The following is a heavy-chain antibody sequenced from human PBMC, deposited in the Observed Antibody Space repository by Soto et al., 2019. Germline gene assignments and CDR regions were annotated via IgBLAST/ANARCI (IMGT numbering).Heavy chain of an antibody. Sequence: QVQVQESGPGLVKPSQTLSLKCSVSGGSIGSRDYYWSWIRQHPEKGLEWIGSIYYDGSTDYNPSLRGRPTMSLDTSRNEFSLKLTSVTAADTAVYYCARDKGGAALKGSGMDVWGQGTTVTVS. V-gene: IGHV4-31*02. CDR1: GGSIGSRDYY. CDR3: ARDKGGAALKGSGMDV. D-gene: IGHD3-10*01. CDR2: IYYDGST. J-gene: IGHJ6*02.